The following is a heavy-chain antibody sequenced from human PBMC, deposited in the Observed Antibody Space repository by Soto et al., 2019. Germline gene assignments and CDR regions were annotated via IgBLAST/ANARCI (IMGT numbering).Heavy chain of an antibody. Sequence: SETLALTSAVSGDSISSAGYSWSWIRQPPGKGLEWIGYIYHSGSTYYNPSLKSRVTISVDRSKNQFSLKLSSVTAADTAVYYCARVPDRWGQGTLVTVSS. D-gene: IGHD2-2*01. J-gene: IGHJ5*02. CDR2: IYHSGST. CDR1: GDSISSAGYS. CDR3: ARVPDR. V-gene: IGHV4-30-2*01.